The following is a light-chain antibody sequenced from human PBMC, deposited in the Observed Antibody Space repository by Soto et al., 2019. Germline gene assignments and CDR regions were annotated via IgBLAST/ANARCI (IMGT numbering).Light chain of an antibody. CDR3: QHYGSSPLT. Sequence: EIVLTQSPGTLSLSPGERATLSCRASQTVSSNYLAWYQQKPGQAPRFLIYGASSRATGIPDRFSGSGSGTDFTLTISRLEPEDFAVYYCQHYGSSPLTFGGGTKVEIK. V-gene: IGKV3-20*01. CDR1: QTVSSNY. J-gene: IGKJ4*01. CDR2: GAS.